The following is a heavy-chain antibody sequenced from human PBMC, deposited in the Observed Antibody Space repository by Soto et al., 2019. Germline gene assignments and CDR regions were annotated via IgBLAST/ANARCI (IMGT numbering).Heavy chain of an antibody. D-gene: IGHD1-26*01. V-gene: IGHV3-23*01. CDR1: GFTFSSYA. Sequence: EVQLLESGGGLVQPGGSLRLSCAASGFTFSSYAMSWVRQAPGKGLEWVSAISGSGGSTYYADSVKGRFTISRDNSKNALYLQMNSLRAEDTAVYYCANSREVGAYFNWFDPWGQGTLVTVSS. J-gene: IGHJ5*02. CDR2: ISGSGGST. CDR3: ANSREVGAYFNWFDP.